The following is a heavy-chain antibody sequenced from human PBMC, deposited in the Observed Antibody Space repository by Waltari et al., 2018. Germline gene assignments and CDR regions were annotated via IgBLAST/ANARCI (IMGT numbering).Heavy chain of an antibody. CDR2: IIPIFGTA. CDR1: GGTFSSYA. V-gene: IGHV1-69*08. J-gene: IGHJ6*02. CDR3: ARAEGDYDFKVTYYYYGMDV. D-gene: IGHD3-3*01. Sequence: QVQLVQSGAEVKKPGSSVKFSCKASGGTFSSYAISGVRQAPGQGLEWMGRIIPIFGTANYAQKFQGRVTITADKSTSTAYMELSSLRSEDTAVYYCARAEGDYDFKVTYYYYGMDVWGQGTTVTVSS.